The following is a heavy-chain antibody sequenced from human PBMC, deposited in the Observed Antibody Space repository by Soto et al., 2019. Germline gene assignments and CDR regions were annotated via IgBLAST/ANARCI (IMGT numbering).Heavy chain of an antibody. Sequence: GGSLRLSCAASGFTFSSYSMKWVRQAHGKGLEWVSSISSSSSYIYYADTVKGPFTISRDNAKNSLYLQMSSLRAEYTAVYYCARVFTYYYDSSGYYFYYWGQGSLVTVSS. J-gene: IGHJ4*02. V-gene: IGHV3-21*01. D-gene: IGHD3-22*01. CDR1: GFTFSSYS. CDR2: ISSSSSYI. CDR3: ARVFTYYYDSSGYYFYY.